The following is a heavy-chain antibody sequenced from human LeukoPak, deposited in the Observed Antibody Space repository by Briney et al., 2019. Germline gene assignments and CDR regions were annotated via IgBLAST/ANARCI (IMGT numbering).Heavy chain of an antibody. Sequence: SETLSLTCTVSGGSISGFHWNWIRQPPGKGLEWIGSIYYSGSTYYNPSLKSRVTISVDTSKNQFSLKLSSVTAADTAVYYCASPYSLWGQGTLVTVSS. CDR1: GGSISGFH. CDR3: ASPYSL. J-gene: IGHJ4*02. CDR2: IYYSGST. V-gene: IGHV4-39*01. D-gene: IGHD6-13*01.